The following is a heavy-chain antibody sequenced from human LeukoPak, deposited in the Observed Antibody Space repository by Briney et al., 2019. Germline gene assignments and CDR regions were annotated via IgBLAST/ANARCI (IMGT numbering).Heavy chain of an antibody. CDR2: ISSSSSYI. CDR3: ARMTRYYSFSGDD. D-gene: IGHD3-22*01. Sequence: GGSLRLSCAASGFTFSSYSMNWVRQAPGKGLEWVSSISSSSSYIYYADSVKGRFTISRDNAKNSLYLQMNSLRAEDTAVYYCARMTRYYSFSGDDWGQGTLVTVSS. J-gene: IGHJ4*02. V-gene: IGHV3-21*01. CDR1: GFTFSSYS.